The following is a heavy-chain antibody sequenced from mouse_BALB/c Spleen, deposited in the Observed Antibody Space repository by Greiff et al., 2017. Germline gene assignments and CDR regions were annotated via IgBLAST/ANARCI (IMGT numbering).Heavy chain of an antibody. Sequence: VQLQQSGPELVRPGGSVKISCKASGYTFTDYVMHWVKQSHVKSLAWIGVISTYSGNTNYNQKFKGKATMSVDKSSSTAYMELTRLTSEDSAIYCLAKAVYAMDDWGQGTTVTVSS. V-gene: IGHV1-67*01. CDR2: ISTYSGNT. J-gene: IGHJ4*01. CDR3: AKAVYAMDD. CDR1: GYTFTDYV.